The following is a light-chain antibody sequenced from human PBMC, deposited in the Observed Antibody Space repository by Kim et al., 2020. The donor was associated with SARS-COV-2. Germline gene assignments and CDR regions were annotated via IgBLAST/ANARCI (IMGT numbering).Light chain of an antibody. CDR1: KLGDKY. Sequence: SVSPGQTASITCSGDKLGDKYACWYQQKPGQSPVLVIYKDSKRPSGIPERFSGSNSGNTATLTISGTQAMDEADYYCQAWDSSVVFGGGTQLTVL. CDR2: KDS. CDR3: QAWDSSVV. J-gene: IGLJ2*01. V-gene: IGLV3-1*01.